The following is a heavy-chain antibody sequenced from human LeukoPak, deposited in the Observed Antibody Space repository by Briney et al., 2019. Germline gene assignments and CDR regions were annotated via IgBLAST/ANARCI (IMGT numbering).Heavy chain of an antibody. D-gene: IGHD6-6*01. CDR3: ARDDPSMIAALHY. V-gene: IGHV3-21*01. CDR1: GFTFSSYS. Sequence: GGSLRLSCAASGFTFSSYSMNWVRQAPGKGLEWVSSISSSSSYIYYADSVKGRFTISRDNAKNSVYLQMNNLSAEDTAVYYCARDDPSMIAALHYWGQGTLVTVSS. J-gene: IGHJ4*02. CDR2: ISSSSSYI.